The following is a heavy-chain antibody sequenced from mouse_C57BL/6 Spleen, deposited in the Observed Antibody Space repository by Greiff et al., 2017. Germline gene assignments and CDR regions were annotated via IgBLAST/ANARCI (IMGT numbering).Heavy chain of an antibody. J-gene: IGHJ3*01. CDR2: IYPRSGNT. V-gene: IGHV1-81*01. CDR1: GYTFTSYG. Sequence: QVQLKQSGAELARPGASVKLSCKASGYTFTSYGISWVKQRTGQGLEWIGEIYPRSGNTYYNEKFKGKATLTADKSSSTAYMALRSLTSSDAAVYFCARSPNYYGSSAWFAYWGQGTLVTVSA. D-gene: IGHD1-1*01. CDR3: ARSPNYYGSSAWFAY.